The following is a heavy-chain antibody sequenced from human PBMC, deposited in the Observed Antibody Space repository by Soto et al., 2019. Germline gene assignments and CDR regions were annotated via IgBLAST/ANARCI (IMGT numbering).Heavy chain of an antibody. CDR1: GGSISSGDYY. V-gene: IGHV4-30-4*01. Sequence: SETLSLTCTVSGGSISSGDYYWIWIRQPPGRVLEWIGYIYYSGSTYYNPSLKSRVTISVDTSKNQFSLKLSSVTAADTAVYYCARASYYYGMDVWGQGTTVTVSS. J-gene: IGHJ6*02. CDR3: ARASYYYGMDV. CDR2: IYYSGST.